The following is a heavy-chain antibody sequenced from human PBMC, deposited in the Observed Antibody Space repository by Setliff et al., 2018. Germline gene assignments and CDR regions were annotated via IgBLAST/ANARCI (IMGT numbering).Heavy chain of an antibody. CDR1: GYTLTELS. Sequence: ASVKVSCKVSGYTLTELSMHWVRQAPGKGLEWMGGFDPEDGETIYAQKFQGRVTMTEDTSTDTAYMELSSLRSEDAAVYYCASHGGNSLSIYYWGQGTLVTVSS. V-gene: IGHV1-24*01. CDR2: FDPEDGET. D-gene: IGHD2-21*02. CDR3: ASHGGNSLSIYY. J-gene: IGHJ4*02.